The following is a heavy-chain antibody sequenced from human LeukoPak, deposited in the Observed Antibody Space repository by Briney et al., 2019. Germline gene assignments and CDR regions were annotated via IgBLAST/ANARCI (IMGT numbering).Heavy chain of an antibody. J-gene: IGHJ4*02. CDR1: GFTFGDYA. D-gene: IGHD3-9*01. Sequence: PGGSLRLSCTTSGFTFGDYAMSWVRQAPGKGLEWVAFIRSKAYGGTTEYAASVKGRFTISRDDSKSIAYLQMNSLKTEDTAVYYCTRAPHYDILGFADYWGQGTLVTVSS. V-gene: IGHV3-49*04. CDR3: TRAPHYDILGFADY. CDR2: IRSKAYGGTT.